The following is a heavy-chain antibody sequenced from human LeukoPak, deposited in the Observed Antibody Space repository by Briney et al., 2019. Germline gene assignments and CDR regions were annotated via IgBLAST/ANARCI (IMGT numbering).Heavy chain of an antibody. Sequence: PGGSLRLSCAASGFRFSSYWMTWVLQAPGKGLEWVANIKQDGSEKSYVDSVKGRFTISRDNAKNSLYLQMNSLRADDTGVYYCASQPAAADVDYWGQGTLVTVSS. CDR2: IKQDGSEK. CDR3: ASQPAAADVDY. D-gene: IGHD2-2*01. J-gene: IGHJ4*02. CDR1: GFRFSSYW. V-gene: IGHV3-7*03.